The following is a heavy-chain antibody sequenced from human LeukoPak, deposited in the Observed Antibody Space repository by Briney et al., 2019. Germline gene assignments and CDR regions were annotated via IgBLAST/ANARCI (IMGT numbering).Heavy chain of an antibody. V-gene: IGHV3-64*01. D-gene: IGHD2-15*01. CDR2: ITSNGGST. CDR1: GFSFNSYA. Sequence: QTGGSLRLSCAASGFSFNSYAMHWVRQAPGKGLEDVSAITSNGGSTYYANSVKGRFTISRDNSKNTLYLQMGSLRAEDMAVYYCAREYCGGGSCYSDRFYYNMDVWGKGTTVTVS. CDR3: AREYCGGGSCYSDRFYYNMDV. J-gene: IGHJ6*03.